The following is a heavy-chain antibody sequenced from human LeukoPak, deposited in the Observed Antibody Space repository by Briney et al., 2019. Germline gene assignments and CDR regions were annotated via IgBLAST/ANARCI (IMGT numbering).Heavy chain of an antibody. CDR2: ISPRGGGT. CDR3: ARDLAWGAFDY. D-gene: IGHD7-27*01. Sequence: PGGTLRLSCAASGVTFSNYGMTWVRQSPGKGLEWLSGISPRGGGTYYADSVKGRFTISRDDSKSTLSLQMNSLRVEDTAVYYCARDLAWGAFDYWGQGTLVSVSS. J-gene: IGHJ4*02. CDR1: GVTFSNYG. V-gene: IGHV3-23*01.